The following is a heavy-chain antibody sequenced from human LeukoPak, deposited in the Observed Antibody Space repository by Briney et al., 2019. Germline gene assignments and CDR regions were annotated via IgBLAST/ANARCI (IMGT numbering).Heavy chain of an antibody. J-gene: IGHJ4*02. V-gene: IGHV3-23*01. CDR2: ISPGGGTT. CDR3: ARDPQMRDGYNYDY. Sequence: GGSLRLSCAVSGFAFGSEAMSWVSQSPARGLEWVASISPGGGTTYYADYVKGRFTISRDNSKNSLFVQMNSLRAEDTAAYYCARDPQMRDGYNYDYWGQGTLVTVSS. CDR1: GFAFGSEA. D-gene: IGHD5-24*01.